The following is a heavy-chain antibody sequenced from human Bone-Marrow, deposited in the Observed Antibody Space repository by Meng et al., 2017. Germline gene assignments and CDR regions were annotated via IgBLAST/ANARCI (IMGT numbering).Heavy chain of an antibody. CDR3: ARGVRRYCNGGSCLYNWFDP. D-gene: IGHD2-15*01. V-gene: IGHV4-39*07. Sequence: SETLSLTCTVSGGSISSSSYYWGWIRQPPGKGLEWIGSIYHSGSTYYNPSLKSRVTISVDTSKNQFSLKLSSVTAADTAVYYCARGVRRYCNGGSCLYNWFDPWGQGTLVTVSS. J-gene: IGHJ5*02. CDR2: IYHSGST. CDR1: GGSISSSSYY.